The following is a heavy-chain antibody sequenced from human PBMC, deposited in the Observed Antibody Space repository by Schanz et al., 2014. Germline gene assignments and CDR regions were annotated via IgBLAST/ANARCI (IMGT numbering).Heavy chain of an antibody. Sequence: QGQLVQSGAEVKKPGASLKVSCKASGYSFSAHYLHWEREAPGQGLEWMGRIIPILGIANYAQKFQGRVTMTTDTSTSTAYMELRSLRSDDTAVYYCARDQSPYTNSSDVRYFDYWGQGSLVTVSS. D-gene: IGHD6-6*01. CDR1: GYSFSAHY. CDR2: IIPILGIA. V-gene: IGHV1-69*09. J-gene: IGHJ4*02. CDR3: ARDQSPYTNSSDVRYFDY.